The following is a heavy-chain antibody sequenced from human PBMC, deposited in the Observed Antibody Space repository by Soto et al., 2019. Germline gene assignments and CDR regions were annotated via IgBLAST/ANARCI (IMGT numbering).Heavy chain of an antibody. V-gene: IGHV3-30*18. J-gene: IGHJ4*02. CDR1: GVTFSSYG. Sequence: HPGGSLRLSCAASGVTFSSYGMHLVRQAPGKGLEWVAVISYDGSNKYYADSVKGRFTISRDNSKNTLYLQMNSLRAEDTAVYYCAKDGPHLYYYDSSGYYYFDYWGQGTLVTVSS. CDR2: ISYDGSNK. CDR3: AKDGPHLYYYDSSGYYYFDY. D-gene: IGHD3-22*01.